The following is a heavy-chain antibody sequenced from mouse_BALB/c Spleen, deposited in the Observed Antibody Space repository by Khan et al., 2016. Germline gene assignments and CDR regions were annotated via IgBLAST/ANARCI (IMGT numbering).Heavy chain of an antibody. CDR2: INPSSSYT. Sequence: QVQLQQSGAELARPGASVKMSCKASGYSFTSYTMHWVKQRPGQGLEWLGFINPSSSYTNYNQNFKDKATLTADKSSSTAYMQLSSLTSEDSAVSFYARYSTTVVAPLDYWDQGTTLTVSS. CDR1: GYSFTSYT. V-gene: IGHV1-4*01. D-gene: IGHD1-1*01. J-gene: IGHJ2*01. CDR3: ARYSTTVVAPLDY.